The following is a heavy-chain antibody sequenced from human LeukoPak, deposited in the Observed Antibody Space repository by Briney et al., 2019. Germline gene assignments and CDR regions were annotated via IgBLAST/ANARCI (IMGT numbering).Heavy chain of an antibody. V-gene: IGHV4-30-4*01. Sequence: PSQTLSLTCTVSGGSISSGDYYWSWIRQPPGKGLVWIGYIYYSGSTYYNPSLKSRVTISVDTSKNQFSLKLSSVTAADTAVYYCARGKGLENYFDYWGQGTLVTVSS. J-gene: IGHJ4*02. CDR3: ARGKGLENYFDY. D-gene: IGHD6-19*01. CDR1: GGSISSGDYY. CDR2: IYYSGST.